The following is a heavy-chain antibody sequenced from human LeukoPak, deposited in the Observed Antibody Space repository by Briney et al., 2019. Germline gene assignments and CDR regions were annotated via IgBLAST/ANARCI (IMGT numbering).Heavy chain of an antibody. D-gene: IGHD6-13*01. CDR3: ARGVYIAAAQYAY. J-gene: IGHJ4*02. V-gene: IGHV4-59*01. CDR1: GGSISSYY. Sequence: LETLSLTCTVSGGSISSYYWSWIRQPPGKGLEWIGYIYYSGTTNYNPSLKSRVTISVDTSKNQFSLKLSSVTAADTAVYYCARGVYIAAAQYAYWGQGTLVTVSS. CDR2: IYYSGTT.